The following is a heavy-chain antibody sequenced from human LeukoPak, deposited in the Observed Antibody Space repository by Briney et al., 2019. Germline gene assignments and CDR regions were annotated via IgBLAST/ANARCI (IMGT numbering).Heavy chain of an antibody. CDR3: AKGLLMVHATPFDY. Sequence: GGSLRLSCAASGFTFSSYWMSWVRQAPGKGLEWVANIKQDGSEKYYVDSVKGRFTISRDNAKNSLYLQMNSLRAEDTALYYCAKGLLMVHATPFDYWGQGTLVTVSS. J-gene: IGHJ4*02. V-gene: IGHV3-7*03. CDR1: GFTFSSYW. CDR2: IKQDGSEK. D-gene: IGHD2-8*01.